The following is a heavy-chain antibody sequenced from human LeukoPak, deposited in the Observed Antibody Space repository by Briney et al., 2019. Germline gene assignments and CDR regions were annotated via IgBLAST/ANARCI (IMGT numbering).Heavy chain of an antibody. CDR1: GFTFSSYS. CDR2: ISSSSSTI. Sequence: PGGSLRLSCAASGFTFSSYSMNWVRQAPGKGLEWVSYISSSSSTIYYADSVKGRFTISRDNAKNSLYLQMNSLRAEDTAVYYCARDRIPADSSWYDYWGQGTLVTVSS. V-gene: IGHV3-48*04. CDR3: ARDRIPADSSWYDY. D-gene: IGHD6-13*01. J-gene: IGHJ4*02.